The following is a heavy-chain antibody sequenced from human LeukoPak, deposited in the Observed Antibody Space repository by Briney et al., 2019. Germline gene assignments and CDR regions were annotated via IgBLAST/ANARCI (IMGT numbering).Heavy chain of an antibody. Sequence: AGGFLRLSCAASGFSFSNNEMNWVRQAPGKGLEWVSYISRSGTTIYYADSVKGRFTISRDNAKNSLCLEMNSLRAEDTAVYYCVRDYTYCTSTSCYAAWGQGTLVTVSS. CDR2: ISRSGTTI. V-gene: IGHV3-48*03. J-gene: IGHJ5*02. CDR1: GFSFSNNE. CDR3: VRDYTYCTSTSCYAA. D-gene: IGHD2-2*01.